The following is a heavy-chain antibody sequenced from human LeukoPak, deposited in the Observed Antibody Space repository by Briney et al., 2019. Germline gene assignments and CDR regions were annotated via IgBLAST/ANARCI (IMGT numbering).Heavy chain of an antibody. Sequence: ASVKVSCKASGYIFTNYYMHWVRQAPGQGLEWMGISKPSDGSTNYAQKFQGRVTMTRDTSTSTVYMELSSLRSEDTAVYYCARKTRYQDSYDFVFGMGVWGQGATVTVSS. D-gene: IGHD2-2*01. J-gene: IGHJ6*01. CDR2: SKPSDGST. CDR1: GYIFTNYY. CDR3: ARKTRYQDSYDFVFGMGV. V-gene: IGHV1-46*01.